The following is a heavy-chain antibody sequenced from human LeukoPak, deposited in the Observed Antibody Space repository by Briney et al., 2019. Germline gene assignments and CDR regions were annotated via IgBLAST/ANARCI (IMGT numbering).Heavy chain of an antibody. J-gene: IGHJ4*02. Sequence: GGSLRLSCAASGFTFSSYWMSWVRQAPGKGLEWVANIKQDGSEKYYVDSVKGRFSISRDNAKNSLYLQMNSLRAEDTAVYYCARGGWDMIVLDFDYWGQGTLVTVSS. CDR1: GFTFSSYW. D-gene: IGHD3-22*01. V-gene: IGHV3-7*03. CDR3: ARGGWDMIVLDFDY. CDR2: IKQDGSEK.